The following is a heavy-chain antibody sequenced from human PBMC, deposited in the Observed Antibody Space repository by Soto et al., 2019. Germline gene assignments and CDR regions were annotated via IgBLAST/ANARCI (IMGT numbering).Heavy chain of an antibody. J-gene: IGHJ6*02. CDR1: GYSFSSYA. V-gene: IGHV1-3*05. CDR3: AGVSVDFLGEYGMDV. CDR2: INAGNGNT. Sequence: QVQLVQSGAEEKKPGASVKISCKASGYSFSSYAMHWVRQAPGQRLEWMGWINAGNGNTKYSQKFQGRVTITRDTAANTAYMELSSLRSEDTAVYYCAGVSVDFLGEYGMDVWGQGTTVTVSS. D-gene: IGHD3-3*01.